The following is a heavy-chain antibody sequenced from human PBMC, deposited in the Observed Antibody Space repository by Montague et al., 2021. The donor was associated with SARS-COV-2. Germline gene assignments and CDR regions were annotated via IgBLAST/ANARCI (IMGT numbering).Heavy chain of an antibody. Sequence: SETLSLTCIVSGGSVSSGSYYWSWIRQPPGKGLEWIGYIYYIGSTNYNPSLKSRVTISVDTSKNQFSLKLSSVTAADTAVYYCARDPWRITIFGVVTRYGMDVWGQGTTVTVSS. D-gene: IGHD3-3*01. V-gene: IGHV4-61*01. J-gene: IGHJ6*02. CDR1: GGSVSSGSYY. CDR2: IYYIGST. CDR3: ARDPWRITIFGVVTRYGMDV.